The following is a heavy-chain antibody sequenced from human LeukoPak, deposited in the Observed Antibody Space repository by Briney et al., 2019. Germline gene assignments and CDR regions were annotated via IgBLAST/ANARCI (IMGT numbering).Heavy chain of an antibody. V-gene: IGHV4-31*03. D-gene: IGHD5-18*01. Sequence: PSETLSLTCTVSGGSISSGGYYWSWIRQHPGKGLEWIGYIYYSGSTYYNPSLKSRVTISVDTSKNQFSLKLSSVTAADTAVYYCARDRVTAMAPGAFDIWGQGTMVTVSS. CDR2: IYYSGST. CDR3: ARDRVTAMAPGAFDI. J-gene: IGHJ3*02. CDR1: GGSISSGGYY.